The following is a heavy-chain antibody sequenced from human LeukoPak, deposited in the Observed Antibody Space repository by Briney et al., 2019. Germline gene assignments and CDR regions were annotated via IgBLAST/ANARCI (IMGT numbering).Heavy chain of an antibody. Sequence: GASVKVSCKASGGTFSSYAISWVRQAPGQGLEWMGWISAYNGNTNYAQKLQGRVTMTTDTSTSTAYMELRSLRSDDTAVYYCARRLVVAATPNYYYYYMDVWGKGTTVTVSS. J-gene: IGHJ6*03. CDR1: GGTFSSYA. CDR2: ISAYNGNT. V-gene: IGHV1-18*01. D-gene: IGHD2-15*01. CDR3: ARRLVVAATPNYYYYYMDV.